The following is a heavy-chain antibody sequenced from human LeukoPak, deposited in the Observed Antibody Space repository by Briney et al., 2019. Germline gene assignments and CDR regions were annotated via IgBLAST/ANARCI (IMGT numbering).Heavy chain of an antibody. CDR1: GFTFSSYG. D-gene: IGHD5-18*01. Sequence: GRSLRLSCAASGFTFSSYGMHWVRQAPGKGLEWVALISYDGSNKYYADSVKGRFTISRDNTKNTLYLQMNSLRAEDTAVYYCAKVEDTGPFDPWGQGTMVTVSS. CDR2: ISYDGSNK. V-gene: IGHV3-30*18. CDR3: AKVEDTGPFDP. J-gene: IGHJ5*02.